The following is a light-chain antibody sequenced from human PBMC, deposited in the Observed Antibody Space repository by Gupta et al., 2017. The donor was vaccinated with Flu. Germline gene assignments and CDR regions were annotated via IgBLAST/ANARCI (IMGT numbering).Light chain of an antibody. J-gene: IGKJ3*01. CDR1: QSISSY. V-gene: IGKV1-39*01. CDR3: QQSYSTPLK. Sequence: DIQMTQSPSSLSASVGDRVTITCRASQSISSYLNWYQQKPGKAPKLLIYAASSLQSGVPSRFSGSGSGTDFTLTISSLKPEDFATYYCQQSYSTPLKIGPGTKVDIK. CDR2: AAS.